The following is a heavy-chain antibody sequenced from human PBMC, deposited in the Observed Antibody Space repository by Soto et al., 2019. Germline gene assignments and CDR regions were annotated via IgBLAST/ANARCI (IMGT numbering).Heavy chain of an antibody. V-gene: IGHV4-59*01. CDR3: ARRFQAYGDYRLDY. CDR1: GGSISSYY. J-gene: IGHJ4*02. D-gene: IGHD4-17*01. Sequence: QVQLQESGPGLVKPSETLSLTCTVSGGSISSYYWSWIRQPPGKGLEWIGYIYYSGSTNYNPSLKSRVTISVDTSKNQFSLKLSSVTAADTAVYYCARRFQAYGDYRLDYWGQGTLVTVSS. CDR2: IYYSGST.